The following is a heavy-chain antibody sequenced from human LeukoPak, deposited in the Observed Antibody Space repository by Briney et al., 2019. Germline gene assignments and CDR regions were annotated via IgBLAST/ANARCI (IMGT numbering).Heavy chain of an antibody. Sequence: GGSLRLTCAASGFTFSSYGMHWVRQAPGKGLEWLAVRWCDGSNKYYADSVKGRFTISRDNSKNTLYLQMNSLRAEDTAVYYCAKIGSYDYIWGSYRHDAFDIWGQGTMVTVSS. CDR2: RWCDGSNK. CDR3: AKIGSYDYIWGSYRHDAFDI. V-gene: IGHV3-33*06. J-gene: IGHJ3*02. D-gene: IGHD3-16*02. CDR1: GFTFSSYG.